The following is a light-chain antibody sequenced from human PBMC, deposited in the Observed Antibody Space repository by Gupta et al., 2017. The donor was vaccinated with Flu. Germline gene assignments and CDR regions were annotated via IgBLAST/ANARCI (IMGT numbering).Light chain of an antibody. V-gene: IGKV3-20*01. CDR1: QSVS. CDR2: GAY. J-gene: IGKJ3*01. Sequence: PGTLSLSPGDTATLSCRASQSVSIAWYQQKPGQAPRLLIYGAYYRAAGIPDRFGGSGSGTDFILTISSLEPEDFAVYDGQQYVTSPPGVTFGPGTKVDVK. CDR3: QQYVTSPPGVT.